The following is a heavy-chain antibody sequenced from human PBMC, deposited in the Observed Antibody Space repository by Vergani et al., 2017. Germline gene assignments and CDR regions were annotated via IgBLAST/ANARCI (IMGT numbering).Heavy chain of an antibody. CDR2: ISGSGGST. Sequence: EVQLLESGGDLVQPGGSLRLSCAASGFTFSSYAMSWVRQAPGKGLEWVSAISGSGGSTYYADSVKGRFTISRDNSKNTLYLQMNSLRAEDTAVYYCATKGWGVGWFDPWGQGTLVTVSS. V-gene: IGHV3-23*01. D-gene: IGHD3-10*01. J-gene: IGHJ5*02. CDR3: ATKGWGVGWFDP. CDR1: GFTFSSYA.